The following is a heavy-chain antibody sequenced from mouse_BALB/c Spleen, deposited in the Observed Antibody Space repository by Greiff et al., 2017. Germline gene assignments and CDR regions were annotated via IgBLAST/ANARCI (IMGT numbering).Heavy chain of an antibody. V-gene: IGHV1-54*01. D-gene: IGHD1-1*01. J-gene: IGHJ4*01. CDR1: GYAFTNYL. CDR3: ARVTTENYAMDY. Sequence: QVQLQQSGAELVRPGTSVKVSCKASGYAFTNYLIEWVKQRPGQGLEWIGVINPGSGGTNYNEKFKGKATLTADKSSSTAYMQLSSLTSDDSVVYFCARVTTENYAMDYWGQGTSVTVSA. CDR2: INPGSGGT.